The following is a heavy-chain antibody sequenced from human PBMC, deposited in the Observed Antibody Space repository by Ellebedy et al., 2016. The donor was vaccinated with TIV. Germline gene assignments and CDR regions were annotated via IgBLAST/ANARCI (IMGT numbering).Heavy chain of an antibody. J-gene: IGHJ6*02. CDR2: IHPSGGSP. Sequence: AASVKVSCKASGYTFTNYYMNWVRQAPGQGLEWMGIIHPSGGSPTYAQKFQGRVTMTRDTSTSTVYMELSSLTSEDTAVYYCAREDLLASSSPDHYGMDVWGHGTTVTVSS. CDR1: GYTFTNYY. CDR3: AREDLLASSSPDHYGMDV. V-gene: IGHV1-46*01. D-gene: IGHD6-6*01.